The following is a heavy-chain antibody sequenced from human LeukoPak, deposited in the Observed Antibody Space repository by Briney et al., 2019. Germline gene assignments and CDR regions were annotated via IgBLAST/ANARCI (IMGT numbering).Heavy chain of an antibody. Sequence: GGSLRLSCAASGLTFSSYSMNWVRQAPGKGLEWVSYISSSSSYIYYADSVKGRFTISRDNAKNSLYLQMNSLRAEDTAVYYCATGIAALNWFDPWGQGTLVTVSS. CDR2: ISSSSSYI. CDR3: ATGIAALNWFDP. V-gene: IGHV3-21*05. D-gene: IGHD6-13*01. CDR1: GLTFSSYS. J-gene: IGHJ5*02.